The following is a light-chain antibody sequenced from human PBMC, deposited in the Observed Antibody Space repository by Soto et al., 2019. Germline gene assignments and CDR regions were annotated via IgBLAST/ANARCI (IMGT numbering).Light chain of an antibody. J-gene: IGKJ5*01. CDR2: GAS. V-gene: IGKV3-15*01. Sequence: ETVMTQSPATLSVSPGGRATLSCRASQSISDTLAWYQQKPGQAPRLLIHGASTRATGFPARFSGSGSGTDFPLTISSLQSEDFAVYYCQQRNIWPPVTFGQGTRLEIK. CDR3: QQRNIWPPVT. CDR1: QSISDT.